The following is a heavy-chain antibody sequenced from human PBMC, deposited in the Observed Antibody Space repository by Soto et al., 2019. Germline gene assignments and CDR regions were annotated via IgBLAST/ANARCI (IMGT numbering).Heavy chain of an antibody. D-gene: IGHD2-2*02. Sequence: ASVKVSCKASGYTFTSYDINWVRQATGQGLEWMGWMNPNSGNTGYAQKFQGRVTMTRNTSISTAYMELSSLRSEDTAVYYCARGGYCRSTSCYMDGMDVWGQGTTVTVSS. J-gene: IGHJ6*02. CDR3: ARGGYCRSTSCYMDGMDV. CDR2: MNPNSGNT. V-gene: IGHV1-8*01. CDR1: GYTFTSYD.